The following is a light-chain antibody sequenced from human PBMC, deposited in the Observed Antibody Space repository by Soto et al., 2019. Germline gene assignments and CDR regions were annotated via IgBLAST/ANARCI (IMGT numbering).Light chain of an antibody. Sequence: EIVLTQSPGTLSLSPGERATLSCRASQSVGSSYLAWYQQKPGQAPRLLIYGASSRATGIPDRFSGSGSGTDSTLTISRLEPEDFAVYYCQQYGRSPLTFGGGTKVEIK. V-gene: IGKV3-20*01. CDR2: GAS. CDR3: QQYGRSPLT. CDR1: QSVGSSY. J-gene: IGKJ4*01.